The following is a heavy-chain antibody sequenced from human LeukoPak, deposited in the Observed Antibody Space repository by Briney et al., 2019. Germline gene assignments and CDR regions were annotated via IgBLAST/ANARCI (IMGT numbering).Heavy chain of an antibody. CDR2: ISSGGSII. J-gene: IGHJ6*02. CDR1: GFTFNSYE. Sequence: GGSLRLSCAASGFTFNSYELNWVRQAPGKGREWLSYISSGGSIIYYADSVKGRFTISRDTAKSSLYLQMDSLRVEDTGVYYCAREVGSSDWAMDVWGQGTTVTVSS. V-gene: IGHV3-48*03. CDR3: AREVGSSDWAMDV. D-gene: IGHD6-19*01.